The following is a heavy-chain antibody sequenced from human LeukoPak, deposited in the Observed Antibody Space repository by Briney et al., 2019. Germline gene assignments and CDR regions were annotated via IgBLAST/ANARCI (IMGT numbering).Heavy chain of an antibody. Sequence: PGGSLRLSCAVSGITLSNYGMTWVRQAPGKGLEWVAGISDTGKKTNYADSVKGRFTISRDNPQNTLYLQMNSLRAEDTAVYFCATRGVVIRVILVGFHKEAYYFDSWGQGALVTVSS. CDR3: ATRGVVIRVILVGFHKEAYYFDS. CDR2: ISDTGKKT. CDR1: GITLSNYG. J-gene: IGHJ4*02. D-gene: IGHD3-22*01. V-gene: IGHV3-23*01.